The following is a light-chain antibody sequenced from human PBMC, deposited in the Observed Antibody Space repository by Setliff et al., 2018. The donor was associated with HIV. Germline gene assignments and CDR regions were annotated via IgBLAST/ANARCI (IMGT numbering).Light chain of an antibody. Sequence: QAVVTQSSSASASLGSSVRLTCTLSSGHSSYIIAWHQQQPGKAPRYLMKLEGSGSYNKRSGVPDRVSGYSSGADRYRTISNLHSEDEADYYRETWDSNTRVFGGWT. CDR3: ETWDSNTRV. CDR1: SGHSSYI. V-gene: IGLV4-60*03. J-gene: IGLJ2*01. CDR2: LEGSGSY.